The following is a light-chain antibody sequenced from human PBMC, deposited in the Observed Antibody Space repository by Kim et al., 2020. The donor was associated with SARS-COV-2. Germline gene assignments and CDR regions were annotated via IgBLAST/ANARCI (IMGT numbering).Light chain of an antibody. CDR3: QLWATDTDDYV. CDR2: YDS. V-gene: IGLV3-21*01. Sequence: APGPRARITCGGNSIGGDSVYCYQYKPGQAPVLVIYYDSDRPPATPERFSGSKAATTATLTISRVEAGDDADSYCQLWATDTDDYVFGTGTKVTVL. J-gene: IGLJ1*01. CDR1: SIGGDS.